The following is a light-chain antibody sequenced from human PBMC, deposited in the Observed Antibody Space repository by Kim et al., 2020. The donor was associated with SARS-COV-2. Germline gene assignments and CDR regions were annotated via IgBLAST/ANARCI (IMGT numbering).Light chain of an antibody. V-gene: IGKV3-11*01. Sequence: STGQRAPLTCWASQSVGGYLAWYQQKPGQAPRLLIYDASNRAAGIPARFSGSGSGTDFTLTISSLEPEDFAVYYCQQRSSWPLTFGGGTKVDIK. CDR3: QQRSSWPLT. CDR1: QSVGGY. CDR2: DAS. J-gene: IGKJ4*01.